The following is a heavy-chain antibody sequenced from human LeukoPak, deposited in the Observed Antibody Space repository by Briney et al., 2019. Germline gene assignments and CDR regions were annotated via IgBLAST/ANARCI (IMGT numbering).Heavy chain of an antibody. CDR2: INSDGSST. CDR3: ARVRGALQQLLY. J-gene: IGHJ4*02. Sequence: GGSLRLSCAASGFTFSSFWMHWVRQAPGKWLVWVSRINSDGSSTSYADSVKGRFTISRDNAKNTLYLQMNSLRAEGTAVYYCARVRGALQQLLYWGQGTLVTVSS. D-gene: IGHD6-13*01. CDR1: GFTFSSFW. V-gene: IGHV3-74*01.